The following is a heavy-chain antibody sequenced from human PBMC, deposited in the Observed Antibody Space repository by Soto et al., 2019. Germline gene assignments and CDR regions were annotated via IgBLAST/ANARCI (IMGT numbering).Heavy chain of an antibody. D-gene: IGHD1-26*01. CDR3: AGWSIVGATRGDAFDI. J-gene: IGHJ3*02. CDR2: IYYSGST. Sequence: SETLSLTCTVSGGSISSYYWSWIRQPPGKGLEWIGYIYYSGSTNYNPSLKSRVTISVDTSKNQFSLKLSSLTAADTAVYSSAGWSIVGATRGDAFDIWGQGTMVTVSS. CDR1: GGSISSYY. V-gene: IGHV4-59*01.